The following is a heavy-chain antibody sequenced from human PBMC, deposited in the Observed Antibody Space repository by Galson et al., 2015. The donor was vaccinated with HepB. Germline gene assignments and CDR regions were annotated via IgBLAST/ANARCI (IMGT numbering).Heavy chain of an antibody. D-gene: IGHD4-11*01. CDR2: IYYSGST. V-gene: IGHV4-31*03. CDR3: ARAKKDDYSLSRLDGMDV. Sequence: TLSLTCTVSGGSISSGGYYWSWIRQHPGKGLEWIGYIYYSGSTYYNPSLKSRVTISVDTSKNQFSLKLSSVTAADTAVYYCARAKKDDYSLSRLDGMDVWGQGTTVTVSS. CDR1: GGSISSGGYY. J-gene: IGHJ6*02.